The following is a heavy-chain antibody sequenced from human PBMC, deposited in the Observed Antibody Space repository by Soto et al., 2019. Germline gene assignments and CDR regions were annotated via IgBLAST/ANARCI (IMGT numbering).Heavy chain of an antibody. J-gene: IGHJ6*02. D-gene: IGHD3-22*01. CDR2: IYSGGST. CDR3: ARPYDSSGYYYGYYGMDV. V-gene: IGHV3-66*04. CDR1: GFTVSSTY. Sequence: GGSLRLSCAASGFTVSSTYMSWVRQAPGKGLEWVSVIYSGGSTYYADSVKGRFTISRDNSKNTLYLQMNSLRAEDTAVYYCARPYDSSGYYYGYYGMDVWGQGTTVTVSS.